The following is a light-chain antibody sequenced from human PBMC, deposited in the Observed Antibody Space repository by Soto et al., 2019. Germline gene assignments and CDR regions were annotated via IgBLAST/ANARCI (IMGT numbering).Light chain of an antibody. CDR2: AAS. J-gene: IGKJ4*01. CDR3: LQDYNDPLT. V-gene: IGKV1-6*01. Sequence: AVQMTQSPSSLSASVGDRVTITCQASQGIRNDLGWYQQKPGKDPKLLIYAASSLQGGVPSRFSGSGSGTDFTLTISSRQPEDFATYYCLQDYNDPLTFGGGTKVEI. CDR1: QGIRND.